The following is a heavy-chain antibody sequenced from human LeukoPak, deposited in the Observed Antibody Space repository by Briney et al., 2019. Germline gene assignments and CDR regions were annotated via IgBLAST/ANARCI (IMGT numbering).Heavy chain of an antibody. D-gene: IGHD3-9*01. V-gene: IGHV4-4*02. CDR1: GASISSSNW. CDR3: ARYSNDILTGYQHPPDYYYYMDV. J-gene: IGHJ6*03. CDR2: IYHSGST. Sequence: MASETLSLTCAVSGASISSSNWWSWVRQAPGKGLEWIGEIYHSGSTNYNPSLKSRVTISLDTSKNQFSLKLSSVTAADTAVYYCARYSNDILTGYQHPPDYYYYMDVWGKGTTVTISS.